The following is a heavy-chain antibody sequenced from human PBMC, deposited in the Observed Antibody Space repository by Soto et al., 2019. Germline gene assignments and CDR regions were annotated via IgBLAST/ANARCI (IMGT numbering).Heavy chain of an antibody. D-gene: IGHD3-3*02. J-gene: IGHJ6*01. CDR1: GGTFRTSA. CDR2: IMPVFSTP. V-gene: IGHV1-69*12. Sequence: QVQLVQSGAEVKKPGSSVKVSCKTSGGTFRTSAISWVRQAPGQGLEWMGGIMPVFSTPDYAQKFQGRVTITAVESPGTAYMELSSLRSEDTAVYYCARDKDRQQLGGNYYYIMDVWGQGTTVTVSS. CDR3: ARDKDRQQLGGNYYYIMDV.